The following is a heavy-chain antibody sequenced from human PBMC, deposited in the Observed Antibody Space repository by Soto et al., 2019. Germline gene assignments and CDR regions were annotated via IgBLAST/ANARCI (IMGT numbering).Heavy chain of an antibody. CDR2: ISYDGSNK. V-gene: IGHV3-30-3*01. CDR1: GFTFSSYA. D-gene: IGHD5-12*01. CDR3: ARDGYNLYFDY. Sequence: QVQLVESGGGVVQPGRSLRLSCAASGFTFSSYAMHWVRQAPGKGLEWVAVISYDGSNKYYADSVKGRFTISRDNSKNTLYLQMNSLRAEDTAVYYCARDGYNLYFDYWGQGTLVTVSS. J-gene: IGHJ4*02.